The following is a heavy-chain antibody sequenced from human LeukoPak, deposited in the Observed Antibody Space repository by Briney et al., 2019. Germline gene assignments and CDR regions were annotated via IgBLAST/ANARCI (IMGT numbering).Heavy chain of an antibody. D-gene: IGHD3-3*01. CDR3: ARGPRWEWLSNDAFDI. CDR1: GGSISSGGYY. J-gene: IGHJ3*02. Sequence: SQTLSLTCTVSGGSISSGGYYWSWIRQPPGKGLEWIGYIYYSGSTNYNPSLKSRVTISVDTSKNQFSLKLSSVTAADTAVYYCARGPRWEWLSNDAFDIWGQGTMVTVSS. V-gene: IGHV4-61*08. CDR2: IYYSGST.